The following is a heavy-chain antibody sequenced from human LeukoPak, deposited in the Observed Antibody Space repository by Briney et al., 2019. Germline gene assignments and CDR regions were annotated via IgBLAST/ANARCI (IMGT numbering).Heavy chain of an antibody. CDR1: GVSISSYS. CDR2: VYYSGST. J-gene: IGHJ2*01. Sequence: PSETLSLTCTVFGVSISSYSWSWIRQPPGKGLEWIGYVYYSGSTNCNPSLKSPVTISLDTSKNQFSLKLSSVTAADTAVYYCARGEAAAAADWYFDLWGRGTLVTVSS. CDR3: ARGEAAAAADWYFDL. D-gene: IGHD6-13*01. V-gene: IGHV4-59*12.